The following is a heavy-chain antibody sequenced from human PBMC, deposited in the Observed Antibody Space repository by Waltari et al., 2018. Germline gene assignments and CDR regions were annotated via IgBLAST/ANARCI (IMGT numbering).Heavy chain of an antibody. CDR2: IYSSGST. J-gene: IGHJ4*02. V-gene: IGHV4-4*02. CDR3: ARAVTIFGVVHFDY. Sequence: QVQLQESGPGLVKPSGTLSLTCAVSGGSISSSNWWSWVRQPPGKGLEWIGEIYSSGSTTYNPSLKSRVTIAVDKSKNQFSLKLSSWTAADTAVYYCARAVTIFGVVHFDYWGQGTLVTVSS. CDR1: GGSISSSNW. D-gene: IGHD3-3*01.